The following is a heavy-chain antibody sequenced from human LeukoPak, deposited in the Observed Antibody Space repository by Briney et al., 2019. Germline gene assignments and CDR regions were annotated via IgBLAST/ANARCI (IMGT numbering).Heavy chain of an antibody. CDR3: ARDLRSYGDPLFDY. J-gene: IGHJ4*02. Sequence: PGGSLRLSCAASGFTFSSFAMHWVRQAPGKGLEWVAVIWYDGSNKYYADSVKGRFTISRDNSKNTLYLQLNSLRAEDTAVYYCARDLRSYGDPLFDYWGQETLVTVSS. D-gene: IGHD4-17*01. V-gene: IGHV3-33*08. CDR2: IWYDGSNK. CDR1: GFTFSSFA.